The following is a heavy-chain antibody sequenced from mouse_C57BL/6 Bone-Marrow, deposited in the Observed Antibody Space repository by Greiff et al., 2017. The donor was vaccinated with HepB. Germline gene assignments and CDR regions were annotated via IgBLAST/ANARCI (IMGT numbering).Heavy chain of an antibody. CDR2: ISDGGSYT. Sequence: EVQGVESGGGLVKPGGSLKLSCAASGFTFSSYAMSWVRQTPEKRLEWVATISDGGSYTYYPDNVKGRFTISRDNAKNNLYLQMSHLKSEDTAMYYCARATYYSNSYYFDYWGQGTTLTVSS. V-gene: IGHV5-4*01. J-gene: IGHJ2*01. CDR3: ARATYYSNSYYFDY. CDR1: GFTFSSYA. D-gene: IGHD2-5*01.